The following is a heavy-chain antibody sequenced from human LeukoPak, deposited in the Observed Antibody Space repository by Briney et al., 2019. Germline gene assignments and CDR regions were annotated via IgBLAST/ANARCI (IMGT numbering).Heavy chain of an antibody. CDR3: ARGHSFSSIATRSPLDY. D-gene: IGHD6-6*01. J-gene: IGHJ4*02. Sequence: GGSLRLSCTASGFTFSTYAMHWVRQAPGKGLEWVAVISYDGSNKYYADSVKGRFTISRDNSKNTLYLEVNSLRAEDTAVYYCARGHSFSSIATRSPLDYWGQGTLVTVSS. V-gene: IGHV3-30*04. CDR2: ISYDGSNK. CDR1: GFTFSTYA.